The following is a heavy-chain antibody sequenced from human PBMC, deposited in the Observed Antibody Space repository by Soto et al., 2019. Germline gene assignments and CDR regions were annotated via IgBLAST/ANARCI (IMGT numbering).Heavy chain of an antibody. CDR3: ARAGYCSGGSCSVRAFDI. CDR2: INAGNGNT. CDR1: GYTFTSYA. V-gene: IGHV1-3*01. Sequence: GASVKVSCKASGYTFTSYAMHWVRQAPGQRLEWMGWINAGNGNTKYSQKFQGRVPITRDTSASTAYMELSSLRSEDTAVYYCARAGYCSGGSCSVRAFDIWGQGTLVTVSS. D-gene: IGHD2-15*01. J-gene: IGHJ3*02.